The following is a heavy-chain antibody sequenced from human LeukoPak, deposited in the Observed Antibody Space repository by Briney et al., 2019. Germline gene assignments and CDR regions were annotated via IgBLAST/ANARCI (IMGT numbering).Heavy chain of an antibody. V-gene: IGHV1-8*01. Sequence: GASVKVSCKASGYTFTSYDINWVRQATGQGLEWMGWMNPNSGNTGYAQKFQGRVTMTRNTSISTAYMELSSLRSEDTAVYYCARGFRMTTETTLFGYWGQGTLVTVSS. CDR3: ARGFRMTTETTLFGY. J-gene: IGHJ4*02. CDR1: GYTFTSYD. CDR2: MNPNSGNT. D-gene: IGHD4-11*01.